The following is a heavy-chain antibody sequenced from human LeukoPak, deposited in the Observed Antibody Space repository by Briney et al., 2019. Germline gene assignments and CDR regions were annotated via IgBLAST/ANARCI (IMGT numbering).Heavy chain of an antibody. D-gene: IGHD3-22*01. CDR2: IWYDGSNK. CDR3: ARDSALYYYDSTGFDP. Sequence: GGSLRLSCAASGFTFSSYGMHWVRQAPGKGLEWVAVIWYDGSNKYYADSVKGRITISRDNSKNTLYLQMNSLRAEDTAVYYCARDSALYYYDSTGFDPWGQGTLVTVSS. V-gene: IGHV3-33*01. J-gene: IGHJ5*02. CDR1: GFTFSSYG.